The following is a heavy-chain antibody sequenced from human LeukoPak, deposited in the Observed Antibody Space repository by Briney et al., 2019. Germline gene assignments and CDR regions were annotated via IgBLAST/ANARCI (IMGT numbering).Heavy chain of an antibody. CDR3: ARGGYNWNDILHY. J-gene: IGHJ4*02. V-gene: IGHV4-34*01. CDR1: GFIFSSYV. CDR2: INHSGST. Sequence: GSLRLSCEASGFIFSSYVMNWVRQAPGKVLEWIGEINHSGSTNYNPSLKSRVTISVDTSKNQFSLKLSSVTAADTAVYYCARGGYNWNDILHYWGQGTLVTVSS. D-gene: IGHD1-20*01.